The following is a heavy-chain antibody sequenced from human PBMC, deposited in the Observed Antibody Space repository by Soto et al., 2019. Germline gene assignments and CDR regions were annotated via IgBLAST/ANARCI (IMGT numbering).Heavy chain of an antibody. CDR3: ARGDYGTGGYPFPYFDY. V-gene: IGHV1-2*02. CDR1: GYIFTVYY. Sequence: ASVKVSCKASGYIFTVYYIHWVRQAPGQGLEWMGWINPDSGATNYAQNFQGRVTLTSDTSISTASMDLTSLTSDDTAVYYCARGDYGTGGYPFPYFDYWGQGTLVTVSS. J-gene: IGHJ4*02. D-gene: IGHD2-8*02. CDR2: INPDSGAT.